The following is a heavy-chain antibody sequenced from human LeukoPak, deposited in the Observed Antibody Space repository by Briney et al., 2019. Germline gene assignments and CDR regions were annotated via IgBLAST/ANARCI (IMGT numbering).Heavy chain of an antibody. CDR2: ISAYNGNT. D-gene: IGHD6-25*01. Sequence: GASVKVSCKASGYTFTSYGISWVRQAPGQGLEWMGWISAYNGNTNYAQKFQGRVTMTEDTSTDTAYMELSSLRSEDTAMYYCARVLDGYRFDPWGRGTLVTVSS. CDR1: GYTFTSYG. CDR3: ARVLDGYRFDP. J-gene: IGHJ5*02. V-gene: IGHV1-18*01.